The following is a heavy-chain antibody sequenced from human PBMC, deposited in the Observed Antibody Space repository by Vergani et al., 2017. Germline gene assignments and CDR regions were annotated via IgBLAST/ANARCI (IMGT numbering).Heavy chain of an antibody. CDR3: ARHRGWGLVVVAATPWYYYYGMDV. V-gene: IGHV5-51*01. CDR1: GYSFTSYW. J-gene: IGHJ6*02. CDR2: IYPGDSDT. D-gene: IGHD2-15*01. Sequence: EVQLVQSGAEVKKPGASLKISCKGSGYSFTSYWIGWVRQMPGKGLEWMGIIYPGDSDTIYSPSFQGQVTISADKSISTAYLQWSSLKASDTAMYYCARHRGWGLVVVAATPWYYYYGMDVWGQ.